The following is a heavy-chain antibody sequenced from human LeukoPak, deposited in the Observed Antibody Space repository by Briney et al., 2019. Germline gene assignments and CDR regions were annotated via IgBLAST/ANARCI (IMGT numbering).Heavy chain of an antibody. J-gene: IGHJ4*02. Sequence: GGSLRLSCAASGFTFSSYSMNWVRQAPGKGLEWVSGISWNSGSIGYADSVKGRFTISRDNAKNSLYLQMNSLRAEDTALYYCAKMFDSSGYYPFDYWGQGTLVTVSS. D-gene: IGHD3-22*01. CDR2: ISWNSGSI. CDR1: GFTFSSYS. V-gene: IGHV3-9*01. CDR3: AKMFDSSGYYPFDY.